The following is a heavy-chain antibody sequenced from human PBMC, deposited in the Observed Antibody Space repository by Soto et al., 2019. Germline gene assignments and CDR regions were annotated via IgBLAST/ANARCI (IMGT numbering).Heavy chain of an antibody. CDR2: IRSKAYGGTT. V-gene: IGHV3-49*03. Sequence: PGGSLRLSCTASGFTFGDYAMSWFRQAPGKGLEWVGFIRSKAYGGTTEYAASVKGRFTISRDDSKSIAYLQMNSLKTEDTAVYYCTRCSSSWYYYYGMDVWGQGTTVTVSS. CDR3: TRCSSSWYYYYGMDV. J-gene: IGHJ6*02. D-gene: IGHD6-13*01. CDR1: GFTFGDYA.